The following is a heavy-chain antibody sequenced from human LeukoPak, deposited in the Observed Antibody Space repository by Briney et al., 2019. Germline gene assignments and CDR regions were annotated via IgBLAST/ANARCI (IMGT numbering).Heavy chain of an antibody. D-gene: IGHD4-17*01. CDR2: IIPILGIA. V-gene: IGHV1-69*04. CDR3: ARTYGGYYFFDY. Sequence: SVKVSCKASGGTFSSYAISWVRQAPGQGLEWMGRIIPILGIANYAQKFQGRVTITADKSTSTAYMELSSLRSEDTAVYYCARTYGGYYFFDYWGQGTLVTVSS. CDR1: GGTFSSYA. J-gene: IGHJ4*02.